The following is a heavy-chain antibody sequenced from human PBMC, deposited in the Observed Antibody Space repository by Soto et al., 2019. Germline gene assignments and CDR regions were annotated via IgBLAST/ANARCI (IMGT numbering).Heavy chain of an antibody. CDR2: IYHTGST. V-gene: IGHV4-4*02. Sequence: QVQLQQSGPGLMEPSGTLSLACVVSGGSVSSNNWWNWVRQSPGKGLEWIGEIYHTGSTNYNPSLKSRVTLSVDTSQNEVSLKMSYVTAADTAVYYCMRDRGAGSYTGFDYWGQGTLVTVSS. D-gene: IGHD3-16*02. CDR3: MRDRGAGSYTGFDY. CDR1: GGSVSSNNW. J-gene: IGHJ4*02.